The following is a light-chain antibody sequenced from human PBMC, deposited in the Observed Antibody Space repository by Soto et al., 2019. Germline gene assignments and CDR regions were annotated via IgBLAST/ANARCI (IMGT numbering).Light chain of an antibody. V-gene: IGKV2-30*01. J-gene: IGKJ1*01. CDR1: KSLVYSDGNTH. CDR2: RVS. Sequence: DVVLTQSPLSLPVNFGQPASISCRSSKSLVYSDGNTHLSWFHQRPGQSPRRVIDRVSSRDSGGQDRFSVSGSVTDFTLGISRVEAEDVGISLCTQGTHWPRTFGQGTKVEVK. CDR3: TQGTHWPRT.